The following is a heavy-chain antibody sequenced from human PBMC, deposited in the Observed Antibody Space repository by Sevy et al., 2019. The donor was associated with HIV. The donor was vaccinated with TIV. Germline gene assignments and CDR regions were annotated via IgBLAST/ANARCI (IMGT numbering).Heavy chain of an antibody. Sequence: GGSLRLSCAASGFTFRSYAMSWVRQAPGKGLEWVSAISGSGGSTYYADSVKGRFTISRDNSKNTLYLQMNSLRAEDTAVYYCAKSPYSSGWASYDYWGQGTLVTVSS. CDR1: GFTFRSYA. D-gene: IGHD6-19*01. CDR2: ISGSGGST. J-gene: IGHJ4*02. CDR3: AKSPYSSGWASYDY. V-gene: IGHV3-23*01.